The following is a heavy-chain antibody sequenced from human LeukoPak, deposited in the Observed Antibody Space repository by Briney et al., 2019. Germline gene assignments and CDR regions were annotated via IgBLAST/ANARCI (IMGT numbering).Heavy chain of an antibody. J-gene: IGHJ4*02. CDR1: GGSFSGYY. CDR2: INHGGRT. V-gene: IGHV4-34*01. CDR3: TRGEAV. D-gene: IGHD6-19*01. Sequence: SETLSLTSAVYGGSFSGYYWSWIRHPPGKGLEWTGEINHGGRTNYNPYLKSRATISVDTSKNQFSLMRSSATAEATAVYYCTRGEAVCGQGTLVTVSS.